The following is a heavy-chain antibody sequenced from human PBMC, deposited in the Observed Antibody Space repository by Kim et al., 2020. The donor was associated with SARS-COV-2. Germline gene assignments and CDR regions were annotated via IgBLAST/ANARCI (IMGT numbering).Heavy chain of an antibody. Sequence: GGSLRLSCAASGFTFDDYTMHWVRQAPGKGLEWVSGINYNSKNIGYADSVKGRFIISRDNAKKSLYLQMNSLRAEDTALYYCAKDVADSSGTFDWGQGTLVTVSS. CDR1: GFTFDDYT. D-gene: IGHD3-22*01. J-gene: IGHJ4*02. CDR3: AKDVADSSGTFD. CDR2: INYNSKNI. V-gene: IGHV3-9*01.